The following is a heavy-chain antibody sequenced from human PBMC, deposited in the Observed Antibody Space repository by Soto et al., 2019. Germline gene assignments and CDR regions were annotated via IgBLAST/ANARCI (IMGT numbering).Heavy chain of an antibody. J-gene: IGHJ6*02. D-gene: IGHD3-22*01. CDR3: ARATDYYDSSGYLGNYYYGMDV. V-gene: IGHV4-30-4*01. CDR2: IYYSGST. CDR1: GGSISSGDYY. Sequence: SETLSLTCTVSGGSISSGDYYWSWIRQPPGKGLEWIGYIYYSGSTYYNPSLKSRVTISVDTSKNQFSLKLSSVTAADTAVYYCARATDYYDSSGYLGNYYYGMDVWGQGTTVTVSS.